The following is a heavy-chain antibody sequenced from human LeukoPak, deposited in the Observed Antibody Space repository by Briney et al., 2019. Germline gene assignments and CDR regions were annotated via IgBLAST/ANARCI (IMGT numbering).Heavy chain of an antibody. D-gene: IGHD5-18*01. Sequence: SVKVSCKASGGTFSSYASRWVRQAPGQGLEWMGGIIPIFGTANYAQKFRGRVTITADESTSTAYMELSSLRSEDTAVYYCARGYSYGENWFDPWGQGTLVTVSS. J-gene: IGHJ5*02. V-gene: IGHV1-69*13. CDR3: ARGYSYGENWFDP. CDR2: IIPIFGTA. CDR1: GGTFSSYA.